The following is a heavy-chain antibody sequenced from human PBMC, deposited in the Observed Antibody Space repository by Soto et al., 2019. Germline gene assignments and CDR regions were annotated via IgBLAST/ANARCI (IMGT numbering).Heavy chain of an antibody. D-gene: IGHD3-22*01. CDR2: MNPNSGNT. CDR1: GYTFTSYD. V-gene: IGHV1-8*01. Sequence: ASVKVSCKASGYTFTSYDINWVRQATGQGLEWMGWMNPNSGNTGYAQKFQGRVTMTRNTSISTAYMELSSLRSEYTAVYYCARDYYDSSNFDYWGQGTLVTVSS. CDR3: ARDYYDSSNFDY. J-gene: IGHJ4*02.